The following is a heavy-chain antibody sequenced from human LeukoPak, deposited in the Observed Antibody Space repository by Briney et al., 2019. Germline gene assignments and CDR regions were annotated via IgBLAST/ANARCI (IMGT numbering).Heavy chain of an antibody. CDR1: GFTFSSYW. CDR3: VTSWCRQQRDY. V-gene: IGHV3-7*01. CDR2: MSPDGSDK. D-gene: IGHD2-8*01. Sequence: GGSLRLSCAASGFTFSSYWMSWVRQAPGKGLEWVADMSPDGSDKTYVDSVKGRLTISRDNAKQSLYLQMDSLTAEDTAVYYCVTSWCRQQRDYWGQGTLVTVSS. J-gene: IGHJ4*02.